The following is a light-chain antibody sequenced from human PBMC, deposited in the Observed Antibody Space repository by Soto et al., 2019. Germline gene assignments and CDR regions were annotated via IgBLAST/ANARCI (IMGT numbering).Light chain of an antibody. V-gene: IGKV3-15*01. J-gene: IGKJ4*01. Sequence: EIVMTQSPATLSVSPGERATLSCRASQSVGNNLAWYQQKAGQAPKVLIYGASPRATFIPARFSGSGSGTVFTFPISSLQSEDFAVYYCQQYNQWPPPTFGGGTKVDIK. CDR2: GAS. CDR1: QSVGNN. CDR3: QQYNQWPPPT.